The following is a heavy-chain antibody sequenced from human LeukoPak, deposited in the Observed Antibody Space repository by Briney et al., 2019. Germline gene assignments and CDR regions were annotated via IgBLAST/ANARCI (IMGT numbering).Heavy chain of an antibody. Sequence: ASVKVSCKASGFTFTSSAVQWVRQARGQRLEWIGWIVVGSGNTNYAQKFQERVTITRDMSTSTAYMELSSLRSEDTAMYYCATPGDPGIAVAGTGDDAFDIWGQGTMVTVSS. CDR3: ATPGDPGIAVAGTGDDAFDI. V-gene: IGHV1-58*01. D-gene: IGHD6-19*01. J-gene: IGHJ3*02. CDR2: IVVGSGNT. CDR1: GFTFTSSA.